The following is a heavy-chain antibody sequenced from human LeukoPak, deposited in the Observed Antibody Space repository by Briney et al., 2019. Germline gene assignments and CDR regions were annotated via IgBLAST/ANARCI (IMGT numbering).Heavy chain of an antibody. CDR1: GGSISSSSYY. J-gene: IGHJ5*02. V-gene: IGHV4-39*01. CDR3: ARLNKPGWFDP. D-gene: IGHD1-14*01. CDR2: IYYSGST. Sequence: SETLSLTCTVSGGSISSSSYYWGWIRQPPGKGLEWIGSIYYSGSTYYNPSLKSRVTISVDTSKNQFSLKLTSVTAADTAVYYCARLNKPGWFDPWGQGTLVTVSS.